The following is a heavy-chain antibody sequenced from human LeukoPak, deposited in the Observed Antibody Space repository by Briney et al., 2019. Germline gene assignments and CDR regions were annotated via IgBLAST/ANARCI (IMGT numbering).Heavy chain of an antibody. D-gene: IGHD5-18*01. V-gene: IGHV3-33*08. CDR2: IWYDGTNK. Sequence: GGSLRLSCEASGITFSSYAMHWVRQAPGKGLEWVALIWYDGTNKYYADSVKGRFTISRDNSKNTLSLQMSSLRDEDTAVYYCARDPLDGYPFTGFDYWGQGTLVTVSS. CDR3: ARDPLDGYPFTGFDY. CDR1: GITFSSYA. J-gene: IGHJ4*02.